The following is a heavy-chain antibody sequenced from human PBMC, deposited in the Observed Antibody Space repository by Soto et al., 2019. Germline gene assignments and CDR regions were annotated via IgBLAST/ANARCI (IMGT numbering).Heavy chain of an antibody. CDR2: INAGNGNT. CDR1: GYTFTSYA. D-gene: IGHD6-19*01. Sequence: GASVKVSCKASGYTFTSYAMHWVRQAPGQRLEWMGWINAGNGNTKYSQKFQGRVTITRDTSASTAYMELSSLRSEDTAVYYCARAHDSSGWYFSRPKYYFDYWGQGTLVTVSS. J-gene: IGHJ4*02. CDR3: ARAHDSSGWYFSRPKYYFDY. V-gene: IGHV1-3*01.